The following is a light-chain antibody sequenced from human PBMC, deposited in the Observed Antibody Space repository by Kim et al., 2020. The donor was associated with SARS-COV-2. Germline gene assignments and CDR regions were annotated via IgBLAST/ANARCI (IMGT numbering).Light chain of an antibody. CDR1: QDINIY. CDR3: QQYTKVPYT. J-gene: IGKJ2*01. CDR2: EAS. Sequence: SASIGDRVTITCQASQDINIYLNWYQQKSGKAPKVLIYEASNLETGVPSRFFGSGYGTEFTFTITSLQPEDIATYYCQQYTKVPYTFGQGTKLEI. V-gene: IGKV1-33*01.